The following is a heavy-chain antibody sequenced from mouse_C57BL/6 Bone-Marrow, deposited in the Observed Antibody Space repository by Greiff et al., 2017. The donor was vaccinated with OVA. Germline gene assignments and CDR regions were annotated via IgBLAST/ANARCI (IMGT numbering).Heavy chain of an antibody. V-gene: IGHV14-4*01. CDR3: TTGDYYYGSSYFDY. Sequence: VHVKQSGAELVRPGASVKLSCTASGFNIKDDYMHWVKQRPEQGLEWIGWIDPENGDTEYASKFQGKATITADTSSNTAYLQLSSLTSEDTAVYYCTTGDYYYGSSYFDYWGQGTTLTVSS. D-gene: IGHD1-1*01. CDR1: GFNIKDDY. CDR2: IDPENGDT. J-gene: IGHJ2*01.